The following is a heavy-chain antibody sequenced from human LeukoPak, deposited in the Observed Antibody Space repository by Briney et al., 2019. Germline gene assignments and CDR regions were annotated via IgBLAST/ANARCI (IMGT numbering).Heavy chain of an antibody. J-gene: IGHJ4*02. CDR2: IYYTGST. Sequence: SETLSLTCTVSYGSFTSYYWTWVRQPPGQGLECLGWIYYTGSTAYNPSLKSRVTISLDTSKNQFSLKLTSVTAADTAVYYCARYSSYDSSCNTRHYSDYWGQGALVTVSS. CDR1: YGSFTSYY. D-gene: IGHD3-22*01. V-gene: IGHV4-59*08. CDR3: ARYSSYDSSCNTRHYSDY.